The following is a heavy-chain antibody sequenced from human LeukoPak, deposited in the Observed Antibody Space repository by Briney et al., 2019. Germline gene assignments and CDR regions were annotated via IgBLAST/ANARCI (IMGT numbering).Heavy chain of an antibody. Sequence: SQTLSLTCTVSGGSISSGSYYWSWIRQPAGTGLEWIGRIYTSGSTNYNPSLKSRVTISVDTSKNQFSLKLSSVTAADTAVYYCARSDLYYDILTGYYSAFDIWGQGTMVTVSS. V-gene: IGHV4-61*02. CDR3: ARSDLYYDILTGYYSAFDI. CDR1: GGSISSGSYY. D-gene: IGHD3-9*01. J-gene: IGHJ3*02. CDR2: IYTSGST.